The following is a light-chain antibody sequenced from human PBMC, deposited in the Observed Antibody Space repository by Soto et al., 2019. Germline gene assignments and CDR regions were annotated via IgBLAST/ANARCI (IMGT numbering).Light chain of an antibody. CDR3: AAWDDSLNGIYV. V-gene: IGLV1-44*01. CDR1: SSNIGSNT. J-gene: IGLJ1*01. CDR2: SNN. Sequence: QSVLSQPPSASGTPGERVPISCSGSSSNIGSNTVNWYQQLPGTAPKLLIYSNNQRPSGVPDRFSGSKSGTSASLAISGLQSEDEADYYCAAWDDSLNGIYVFGTGTKVTVL.